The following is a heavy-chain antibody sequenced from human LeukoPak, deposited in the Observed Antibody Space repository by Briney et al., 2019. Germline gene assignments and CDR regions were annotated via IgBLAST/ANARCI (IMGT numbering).Heavy chain of an antibody. CDR3: ARGRIAVAIITGFDP. CDR2: MNPNSGNT. Sequence: ASVKVSCKASGYTFTSYGINWVRQATGQGLEWMGWMNPNSGNTGYAQKFQDRVTMTRNTSISTAYMELSSLRSEDTAVYYCARGRIAVAIITGFDPWGQGTLVTVSS. CDR1: GYTFTSYG. J-gene: IGHJ5*02. D-gene: IGHD6-19*01. V-gene: IGHV1-8*02.